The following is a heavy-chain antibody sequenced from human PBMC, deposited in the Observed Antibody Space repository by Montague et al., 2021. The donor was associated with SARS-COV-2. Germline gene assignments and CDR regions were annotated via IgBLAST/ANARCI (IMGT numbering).Heavy chain of an antibody. V-gene: IGHV4-59*01. CDR3: AREGLHNWFDP. J-gene: IGHJ5*02. CDR2: IYYRGST. CDR1: NGSINSYY. Sequence: SETLSLTCTVSNGSINSYYWSWVRQPPGKRLEWIGYIYYRGSTNYNPSLESRVTMSIDTSKNQSSLKLRSVTAADTAVYFCAREGLHNWFDPWGQGTLVIVSS.